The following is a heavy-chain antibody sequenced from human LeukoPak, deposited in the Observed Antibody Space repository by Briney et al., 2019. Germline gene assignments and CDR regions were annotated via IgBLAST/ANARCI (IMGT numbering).Heavy chain of an antibody. Sequence: GGSLRLSCAASGFTFSSYAMSWVRQAPGMGLEWVSAISGNGGSTYYADSVKGRFTISRDNSKNTLYLQMNSLRAEDTAIYYCAKGGVYSGSYLDYWGQGTLVTVSS. CDR3: AKGGVYSGSYLDY. V-gene: IGHV3-23*01. CDR2: ISGNGGST. D-gene: IGHD1-26*01. J-gene: IGHJ4*02. CDR1: GFTFSSYA.